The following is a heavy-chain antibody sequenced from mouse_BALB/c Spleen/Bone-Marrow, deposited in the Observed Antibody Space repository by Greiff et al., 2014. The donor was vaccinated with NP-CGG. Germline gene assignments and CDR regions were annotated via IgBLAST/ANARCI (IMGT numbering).Heavy chain of an antibody. Sequence: VKLLESGPELVRPGVSEKISCKDSGYTFTENAMHWVKQSHAKSLEWIGVISTYSGNTNYNQKFKGKATMTVDKSSSTAYMELGRSTSEDSAIYYCASAAGTKYGYFAYWGQGTTLTVSS. V-gene: IGHV1-67*01. CDR3: ASAAGTKYGYFAY. CDR2: ISTYSGNT. J-gene: IGHJ2*01. D-gene: IGHD4-1*01. CDR1: GYTFTENA.